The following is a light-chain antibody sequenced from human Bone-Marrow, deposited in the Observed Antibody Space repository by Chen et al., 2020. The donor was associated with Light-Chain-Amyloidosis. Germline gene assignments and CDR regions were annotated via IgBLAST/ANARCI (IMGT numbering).Light chain of an antibody. V-gene: IGLV3-25*03. CDR2: RDT. Sequence: SYELTQPPSVSVSPGQTARITCSGDDLPTKYAYWYQQKPGQAPVLVIHRDTERPSWISERFSGSNSGTTATFTISGVEAEDEADYHCQSADSSGTYEVIFGGGTKLTVL. J-gene: IGLJ2*01. CDR1: DLPTKY. CDR3: QSADSSGTYEVI.